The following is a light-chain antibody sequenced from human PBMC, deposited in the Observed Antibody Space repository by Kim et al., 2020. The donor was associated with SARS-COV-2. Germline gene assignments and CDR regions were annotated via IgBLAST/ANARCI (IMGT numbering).Light chain of an antibody. V-gene: IGLV3-1*01. CDR1: KLGDKY. J-gene: IGLJ2*01. Sequence: SYELTQPPSVSVSPGQTASITCSRDKLGDKYVCWYQQRPGQSPVLVIYQDSKRPSGIPERFSGSNSGNTATLTISGTQAMDEADYYCQAWDSSTGVVFGGGTQLTVL. CDR2: QDS. CDR3: QAWDSSTGVV.